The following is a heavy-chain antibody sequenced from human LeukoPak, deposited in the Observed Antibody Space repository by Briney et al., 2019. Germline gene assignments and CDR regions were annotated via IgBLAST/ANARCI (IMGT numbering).Heavy chain of an antibody. V-gene: IGHV3-30*02. J-gene: IGHJ6*04. CDR3: AELGITMIGGV. D-gene: IGHD3-10*02. CDR1: GFTFSNYG. CDR2: IRYDGRNK. Sequence: GGSLRLSCAASGFTFSNYGMHWVRQAPGKGLEWVAYIRYDGRNKYYADSVKGRFTISRDNSKNTVYLQMNSLRAEDTAVYYCAELGITMIGGVWGKGTTVTISS.